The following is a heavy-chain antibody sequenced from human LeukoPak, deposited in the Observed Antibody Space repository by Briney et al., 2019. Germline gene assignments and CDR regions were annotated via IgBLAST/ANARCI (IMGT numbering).Heavy chain of an antibody. CDR3: AREGAGRTKAQGYSSGWYILYSFDI. D-gene: IGHD6-19*01. CDR2: INHSGST. V-gene: IGHV4-34*01. J-gene: IGHJ3*02. CDR1: GGSFSGYY. Sequence: SETLSLTCAVYGGSFSGYYWSWIRQPPGKGLEWIGEINHSGSTNYNPSLKSRVTISVDTSKNQFSLKLSSVTAEDTAVYYCAREGAGRTKAQGYSSGWYILYSFDIWGQGTMVTVSS.